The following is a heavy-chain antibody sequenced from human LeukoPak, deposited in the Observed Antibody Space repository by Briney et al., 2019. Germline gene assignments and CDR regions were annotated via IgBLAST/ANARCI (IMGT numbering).Heavy chain of an antibody. J-gene: IGHJ6*02. D-gene: IGHD3-9*01. CDR3: ARDLTTTLRYFDWLPYYYGMDV. V-gene: IGHV1-18*01. Sequence: ASVKVSCKASGYTFTNYGISWVRQAPGQGLEWMGWISAYNGNTNYAQKLQGRVTMTTDTSTSTAYMELRSLRSDDTAVYYCARDLTTTLRYFDWLPYYYGMDVWGQGTTVTVSS. CDR1: GYTFTNYG. CDR2: ISAYNGNT.